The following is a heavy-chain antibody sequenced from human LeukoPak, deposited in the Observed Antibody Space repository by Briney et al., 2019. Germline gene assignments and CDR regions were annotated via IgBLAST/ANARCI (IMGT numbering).Heavy chain of an antibody. D-gene: IGHD3-22*01. CDR1: GFTFSSYS. Sequence: GGSLRLSCAASGFTFSSYSMNWVRQAPGKGLEWVSSISSSSSYIYYADSVKGRFTISRDNAKNSLYLQMNSLRAEDTAVYYCAKWDYYDSSGYYSDAFDIWGQGTMVTVSS. V-gene: IGHV3-21*04. CDR2: ISSSSSYI. CDR3: AKWDYYDSSGYYSDAFDI. J-gene: IGHJ3*02.